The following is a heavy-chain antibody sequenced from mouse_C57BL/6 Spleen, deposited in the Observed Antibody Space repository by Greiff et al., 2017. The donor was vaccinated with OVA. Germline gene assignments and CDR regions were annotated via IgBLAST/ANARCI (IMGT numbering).Heavy chain of an antibody. CDR2: INYDGSST. Sequence: EVKLVESEGGLVQPGSSMKLSCTASGFTFSDYYMAWVRQVPEKGLEWVANINYDGSSTYYLDSLKSRFIISRDNAKNILYLQMSSLKSEDTATDYSARDYYSNWYFDVWGTGTTVTVSS. D-gene: IGHD2-12*01. CDR3: ARDYYSNWYFDV. CDR1: GFTFSDYY. V-gene: IGHV5-16*01. J-gene: IGHJ1*03.